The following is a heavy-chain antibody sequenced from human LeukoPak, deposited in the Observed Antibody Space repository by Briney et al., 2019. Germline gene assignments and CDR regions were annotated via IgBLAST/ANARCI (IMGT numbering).Heavy chain of an antibody. D-gene: IGHD3-22*01. V-gene: IGHV4-59*01. CDR2: IYYSGST. CDR3: ARGPDYYDSSGYYPNLWFDL. J-gene: IGHJ2*01. Sequence: SETLSLTCTVSGGSISSYYWSWIRQPPGRGLEWIGYIYYSGSTNYNPSHKSRVTISVDTSKNQFSLKLSSVTAADTAVYYCARGPDYYDSSGYYPNLWFDLWGRGTLVTVSS. CDR1: GGSISSYY.